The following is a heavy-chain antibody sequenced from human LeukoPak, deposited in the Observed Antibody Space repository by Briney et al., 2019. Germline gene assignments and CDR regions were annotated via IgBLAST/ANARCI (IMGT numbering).Heavy chain of an antibody. CDR2: IYTSGST. J-gene: IGHJ4*02. CDR1: GGSISSYY. Sequence: SETLSLTCTVSGGSISSYYWSWIRQPAGKGLEWIGRIYTSGSTNYSPSLKSRVTMSVDTSKNQFSLKLSSVTAADTAVYYCARGPYINYYDSSGYFSRFDYWGQGTLVTVSS. D-gene: IGHD3-22*01. V-gene: IGHV4-4*07. CDR3: ARGPYINYYDSSGYFSRFDY.